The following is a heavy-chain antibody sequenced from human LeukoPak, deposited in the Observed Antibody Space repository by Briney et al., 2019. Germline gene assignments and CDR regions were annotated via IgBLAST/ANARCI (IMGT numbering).Heavy chain of an antibody. CDR1: GFTFSSYG. CDR2: IWYDGSHK. V-gene: IGHV3-33*01. Sequence: GGSLRLSCAASGFTFSSYGIHWVRQAPGKGLEWVAVIWYDGSHKYYADSVKGRFTISRDNSKNTLYLQMNSLRAEDTAVYYCARDFSGYTYGPDHGGQGTLVTVSS. J-gene: IGHJ4*02. CDR3: ARDFSGYTYGPDH. D-gene: IGHD5-18*01.